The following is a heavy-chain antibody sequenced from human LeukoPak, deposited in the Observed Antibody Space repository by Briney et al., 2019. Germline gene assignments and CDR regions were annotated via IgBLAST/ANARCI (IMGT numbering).Heavy chain of an antibody. CDR1: GGSISSYY. D-gene: IGHD5-18*01. J-gene: IGHJ4*02. Sequence: KPSETLSLTCTVSGGSISSYYWSWIRQPPGKGLEWIGSIYYSGSTYYNPSLKSRVTISVDTSKNQFSLKLSSVTAADTAVYYCARHNVDTAMASPEFDYWGQGTLVTVSS. CDR3: ARHNVDTAMASPEFDY. CDR2: IYYSGST. V-gene: IGHV4-59*05.